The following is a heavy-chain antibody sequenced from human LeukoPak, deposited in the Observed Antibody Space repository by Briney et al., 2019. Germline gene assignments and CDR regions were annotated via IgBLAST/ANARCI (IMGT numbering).Heavy chain of an antibody. J-gene: IGHJ4*02. Sequence: SETLSLTCTVSGGSISSSSYYWGWIRQPPGKGLEWIGSIYYSGSTYYNPSLKSRVTISVDTSKNQFSLKLSSVTAADTAVYYCARGGRRSGSSSRSPVRFDYWGQGTLVTVSS. CDR3: ARGGRRSGSSSRSPVRFDY. V-gene: IGHV4-39*07. D-gene: IGHD1-26*01. CDR1: GGSISSSSYY. CDR2: IYYSGST.